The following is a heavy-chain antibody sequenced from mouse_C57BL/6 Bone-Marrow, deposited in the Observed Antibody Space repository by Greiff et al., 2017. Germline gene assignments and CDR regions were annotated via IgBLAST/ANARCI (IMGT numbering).Heavy chain of an antibody. CDR2: ISSGGSYT. J-gene: IGHJ4*01. D-gene: IGHD1-1*01. CDR1: GFTFSSYG. Sequence: DVMLVESGGDLVKPGGSLKLSCAASGFTFSSYGMSWVRQTPDKRLEWVATISSGGSYTYYPDSVKGRFTISRDNAKNTLYLQMSSLKSEDTAMYYCARHGSSYTMDYWGQGTSVTVSS. CDR3: ARHGSSYTMDY. V-gene: IGHV5-6*02.